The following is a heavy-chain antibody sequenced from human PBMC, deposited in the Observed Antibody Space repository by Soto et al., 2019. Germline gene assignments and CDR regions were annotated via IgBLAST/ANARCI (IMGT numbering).Heavy chain of an antibody. CDR1: GFTYSSYA. D-gene: IGHD4-17*01. J-gene: IGHJ6*02. V-gene: IGHV3-30*04. CDR3: ARVGTVTTRYGMDV. Sequence: GGSLRLSCAASGFTYSSYAMYWVRQAPGKGLEGVAVISYDGSNKYYADSVKGRFTISRDNSKNTLYMQRNSLRAEDKAVYYCARVGTVTTRYGMDVWGQGTTVTVSS. CDR2: ISYDGSNK.